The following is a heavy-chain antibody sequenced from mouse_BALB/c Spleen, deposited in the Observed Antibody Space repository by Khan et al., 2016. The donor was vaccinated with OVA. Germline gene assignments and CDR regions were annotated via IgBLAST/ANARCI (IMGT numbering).Heavy chain of an antibody. D-gene: IGHD2-10*01. Sequence: QVQLKQSAPGLVAPSQSLSITCTISGFSLTNYGVHWVRQPPGKGLEWLVVIWSDGSTTYNSALKSRLTITKDNSKSQVFLRMNSLQADDTAIYFCARQPYYHYNVMDYWSQGTSVTVSS. CDR2: IWSDGST. V-gene: IGHV2-6-1*01. CDR1: GFSLTNYG. CDR3: ARQPYYHYNVMDY. J-gene: IGHJ4*01.